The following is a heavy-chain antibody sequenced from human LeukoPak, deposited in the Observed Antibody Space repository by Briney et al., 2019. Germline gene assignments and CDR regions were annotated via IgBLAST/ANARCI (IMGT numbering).Heavy chain of an antibody. CDR3: ARELTRHSVEILYSMVVTATHDAFDI. J-gene: IGHJ3*02. V-gene: IGHV1-69*04. Sequence: SVKVSCKASGGTFSSYAISWVRQAPGQGLEWMGRIIPILGIANYAQKFQGRVTITADKSTSTAYMELSSLRSEDTAVYYCARELTRHSVEILYSMVVTATHDAFDIWGQGTMVTVSS. CDR2: IIPILGIA. D-gene: IGHD2-21*02. CDR1: GGTFSSYA.